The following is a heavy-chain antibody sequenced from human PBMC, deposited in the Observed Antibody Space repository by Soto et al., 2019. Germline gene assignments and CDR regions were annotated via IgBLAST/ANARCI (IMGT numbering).Heavy chain of an antibody. Sequence: GGSLRLSCAASGFTFSSYSMNWVRQAPGKGLEWVSSISSSSSYIYYADSVKGRFTISRDNAKNSLYLQMNSLRAEDTAVYYCARDTYYDYIWGSYRYTYYFDYWGQGTLVTVSS. CDR1: GFTFSSYS. V-gene: IGHV3-21*01. CDR3: ARDTYYDYIWGSYRYTYYFDY. CDR2: ISSSSSYI. D-gene: IGHD3-16*02. J-gene: IGHJ4*02.